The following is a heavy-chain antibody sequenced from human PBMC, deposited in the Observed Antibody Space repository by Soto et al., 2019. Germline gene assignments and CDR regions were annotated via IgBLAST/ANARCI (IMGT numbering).Heavy chain of an antibody. J-gene: IGHJ5*02. CDR2: IIPMFGTT. D-gene: IGHD2-2*01. CDR3: ARGSGIPAAINCFDP. V-gene: IGHV1-69*01. Sequence: QVQLVQSGPEVKKPGSSVKASCKASGGSFSGYAISWVRQAPGQRLEWMGGIIPMFGTTNYAQKFQGRVTINADESTSTAYMELTSLRPEDTAVYYCARGSGIPAAINCFDPWGQGTLVTVSS. CDR1: GGSFSGYA.